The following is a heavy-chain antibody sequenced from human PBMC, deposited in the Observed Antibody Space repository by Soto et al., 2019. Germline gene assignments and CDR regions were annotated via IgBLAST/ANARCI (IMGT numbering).Heavy chain of an antibody. CDR1: GFTFSSYA. V-gene: IGHV3-30-3*01. Sequence: QVQLVESGGGVVQPGRSLRLSCAASGFTFSSYAMHWDRQAPGKGLEWVAVISYDGSNKYYADSVKGRFTISRDNSKNTLYLQMNSLRAEDTAVYYCASGTAAGTSWAFDIWGQGTMVTVSS. D-gene: IGHD6-13*01. CDR3: ASGTAAGTSWAFDI. J-gene: IGHJ3*02. CDR2: ISYDGSNK.